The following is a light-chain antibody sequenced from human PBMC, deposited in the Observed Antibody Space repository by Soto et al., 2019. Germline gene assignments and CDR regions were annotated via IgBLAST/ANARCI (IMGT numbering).Light chain of an antibody. V-gene: IGKV1-39*01. CDR1: QSISSY. CDR2: AAS. J-gene: IGKJ4*01. Sequence: DVQMTQPPSSLSASVGDRVTITCRASQSISSYLNWYQQKPGKAPKLLIYAASSLQSGVPSRFSGSGSGTDFTLTISILQPEDFATYYCQQTYSTGLSFGGGTKV. CDR3: QQTYSTGLS.